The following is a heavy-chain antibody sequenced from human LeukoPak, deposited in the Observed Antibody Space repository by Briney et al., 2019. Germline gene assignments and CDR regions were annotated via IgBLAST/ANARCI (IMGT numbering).Heavy chain of an antibody. CDR3: ARASGWYELFDY. CDR1: GYTFTGYY. D-gene: IGHD6-19*01. V-gene: IGHV1-2*02. Sequence: VASVKVPCKASGYTFTGYYMHWVRQAPGQGLEWMGWINPNSGGTNYAQKFQGRVTMTRGTSISTAYMELSRLRSDDTAVYYCARASGWYELFDYWGQGTLVTVSS. J-gene: IGHJ4*02. CDR2: INPNSGGT.